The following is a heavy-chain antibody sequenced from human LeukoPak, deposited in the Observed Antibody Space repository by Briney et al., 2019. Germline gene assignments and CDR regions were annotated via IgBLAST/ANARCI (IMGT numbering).Heavy chain of an antibody. Sequence: GGSLRLSCAASGFTFSSYWMSWVRQAPGKGLEWVANIKQDGSEKYYVDSVKGRFTISRDNAKNSLYLQMNSLRAEDTAVYYCARESLGYSGYRSDYWGQGTLVTVSS. J-gene: IGHJ4*02. CDR2: IKQDGSEK. CDR1: GFTFSSYW. CDR3: ARESLGYSGYRSDY. V-gene: IGHV3-7*01. D-gene: IGHD5-12*01.